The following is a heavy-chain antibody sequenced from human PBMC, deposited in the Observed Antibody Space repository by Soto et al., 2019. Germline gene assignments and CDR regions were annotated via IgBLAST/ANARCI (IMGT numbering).Heavy chain of an antibody. Sequence: SGGSLRLACAASGFTVSIYWMSWVLQAPGKGLEWVANIKQDGSEKYYVDSVKGRFTISRDNAKNSLYLQMNSLRAEDTAVYYCAGERYPWFGERTWFDPWGQGTLVTVSS. CDR3: AGERYPWFGERTWFDP. D-gene: IGHD3-10*01. V-gene: IGHV3-7*05. CDR2: IKQDGSEK. J-gene: IGHJ5*02. CDR1: GFTVSIYW.